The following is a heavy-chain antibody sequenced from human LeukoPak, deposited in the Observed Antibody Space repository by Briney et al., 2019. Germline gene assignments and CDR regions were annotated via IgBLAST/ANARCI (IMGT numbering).Heavy chain of an antibody. CDR2: ISGSGGST. J-gene: IGHJ4*02. CDR3: AKDLFRKSGSYSY. Sequence: HPGGSLRLSCAASGFTFSSYAMSWVRQAPGKGLEWASAISGSGGSTYYADSVKGRFTISRDNSKNTLYLQMNSLRAEDTAVYYCAKDLFRKSGSYSYWGQGTLVTVSS. D-gene: IGHD1-26*01. V-gene: IGHV3-23*01. CDR1: GFTFSSYA.